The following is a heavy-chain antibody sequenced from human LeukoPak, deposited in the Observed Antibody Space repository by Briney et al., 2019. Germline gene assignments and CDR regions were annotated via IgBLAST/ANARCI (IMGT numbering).Heavy chain of an antibody. CDR1: GFTFDDYA. J-gene: IGHJ4*02. Sequence: QTGGSLRLSCAASGFTFDDYAMHWVRQAPGKGLEWVSGISWNSGSIGYADSVKGRFTISRDNAKNSLYLQMNSLRAEDTAVYYCARDLGKRYSSGWYEGPDYWGQGTLVTVSS. CDR2: ISWNSGSI. D-gene: IGHD6-19*01. CDR3: ARDLGKRYSSGWYEGPDY. V-gene: IGHV3-9*01.